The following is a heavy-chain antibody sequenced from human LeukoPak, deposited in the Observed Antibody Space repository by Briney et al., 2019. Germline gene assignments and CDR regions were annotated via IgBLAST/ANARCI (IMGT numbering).Heavy chain of an antibody. D-gene: IGHD1-26*01. V-gene: IGHV3-11*01. CDR1: GFSFSFYW. Sequence: GGSLRLSCAASGFSFSFYWMHWVRQAPGKGLEWVSYISSSGTTIYYADSVKGRFTISRDNAKNSLYLQMNSLRAEDTAVYYCARRRDSGSLQHFDYWGQGTLVTVSS. CDR3: ARRRDSGSLQHFDY. J-gene: IGHJ4*02. CDR2: ISSSGTTI.